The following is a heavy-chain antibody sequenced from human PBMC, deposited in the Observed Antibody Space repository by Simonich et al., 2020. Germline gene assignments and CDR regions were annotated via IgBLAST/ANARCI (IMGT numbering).Heavy chain of an antibody. CDR1: GFTFSSYA. J-gene: IGHJ3*02. CDR3: AREGAGNDAFDI. V-gene: IGHV3-30*07. Sequence: QVQLVESGGGVVQPGRSLRLSCAASGFTFSSYAMHWVRQAPGKGLEWGAVITYDESNKSYADSGKGRFTISRDNSKNTLYLQMNSLRAEDTAVYYCAREGAGNDAFDIWGQGTMVTVSS. CDR2: ITYDESNK. D-gene: IGHD1-26*01.